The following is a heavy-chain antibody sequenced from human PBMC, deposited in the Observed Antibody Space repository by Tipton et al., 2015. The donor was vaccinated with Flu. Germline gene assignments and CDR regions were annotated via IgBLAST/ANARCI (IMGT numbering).Heavy chain of an antibody. CDR2: INDSGNT. Sequence: TLSLTCAVSGDSISGGYYWGWIRQPPGRGLEWIGNINDSGNTYHNPSLKSRVIMSVDRSRNHFSLKLSAVTGEDTAVYYCASRDFSSYVSDPKNWYDPWGQGSPVTVSS. J-gene: IGHJ5*02. V-gene: IGHV4-38-2*01. CDR1: GDSISGGYY. D-gene: IGHD4-11*01. CDR3: ASRDFSSYVSDPKNWYDP.